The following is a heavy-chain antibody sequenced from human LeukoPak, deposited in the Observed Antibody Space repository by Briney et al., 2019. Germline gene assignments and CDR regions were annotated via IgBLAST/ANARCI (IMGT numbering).Heavy chain of an antibody. CDR2: ISGSGGST. CDR3: AKDPQWLVPPGLAFDI. J-gene: IGHJ3*02. CDR1: GFTFSSYA. V-gene: IGHV3-23*01. D-gene: IGHD6-19*01. Sequence: GGSLRLSCAASGFTFSSYAMSWVRQAPGKGLEWVSAISGSGGSTYYADSVKGRFTISRDNSKNTLYLQMNSLRAEDTAVYYCAKDPQWLVPPGLAFDIWGQGTMVTVSS.